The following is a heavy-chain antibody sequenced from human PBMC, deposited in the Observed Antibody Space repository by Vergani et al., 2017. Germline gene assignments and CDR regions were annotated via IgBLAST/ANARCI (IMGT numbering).Heavy chain of an antibody. CDR1: FTFTSYA. J-gene: IGHJ4*02. CDR2: ISGSGGST. D-gene: IGHD5-24*01. V-gene: IGHV3-23*01. CDR3: VFKIYVEMATPTWGYFDY. Sequence: FTFTSYAMSWVRQAPGKGLEGVSAISGSGGSTYYADSVKGRFTISRDNSKNTLYLQINSLRAEDTAVYYCVFKIYVEMATPTWGYFDYWGQGTLVTVSS.